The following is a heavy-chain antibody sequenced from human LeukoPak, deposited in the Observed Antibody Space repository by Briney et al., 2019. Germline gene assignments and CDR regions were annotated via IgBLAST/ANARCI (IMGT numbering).Heavy chain of an antibody. Sequence: PGASVKVSCKASGYTFTGYYMHWVRQAPGQGLEWMGWINPNSGGTNYAQKFQGRVTMTRDTSISTAYMDLSRLRSDDTAVYYCARNSYASEDGYTIDYWGPGTLVTVSS. V-gene: IGHV1-2*02. J-gene: IGHJ4*02. CDR1: GYTFTGYY. CDR3: ARNSYASEDGYTIDY. D-gene: IGHD5-24*01. CDR2: INPNSGGT.